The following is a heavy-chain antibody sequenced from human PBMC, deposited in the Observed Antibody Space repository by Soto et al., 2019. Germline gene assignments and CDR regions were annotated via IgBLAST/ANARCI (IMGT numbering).Heavy chain of an antibody. CDR3: ATLWGQD. CDR1: GGSISSSSYY. Sequence: QLQLQESGPGLVKPSATLSLTCTVSGGSISSSSYYWGWIRQPPGKGLEWIGRIYYSGSTYYNPSPKNRVTISVDKSKNQFSLKPSSVTAADTAVYYCATLWGQDWGQGTLVTVSS. V-gene: IGHV4-39*01. CDR2: IYYSGST. J-gene: IGHJ4*02. D-gene: IGHD3-10*01.